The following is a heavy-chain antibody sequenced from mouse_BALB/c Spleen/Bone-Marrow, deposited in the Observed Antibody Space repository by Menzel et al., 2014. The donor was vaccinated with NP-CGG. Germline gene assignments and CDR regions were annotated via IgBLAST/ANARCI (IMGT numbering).Heavy chain of an antibody. CDR3: ARCYYGNYFDY. D-gene: IGHD2-1*01. V-gene: IGHV1S81*02. J-gene: IGHJ2*01. CDR1: GYTFTSYW. CDR2: INPSNGRT. Sequence: VQLQQSGAELVKPGASVKLSCRAFGYTFTSYWMHWVKQRPGQGLEWIGEINPSNGRTNYNEKVKSKATLTVDKSSSTAYMQLSSLTSEDSAVNYGARCYYGNYFDYWGQGTTLTVSS.